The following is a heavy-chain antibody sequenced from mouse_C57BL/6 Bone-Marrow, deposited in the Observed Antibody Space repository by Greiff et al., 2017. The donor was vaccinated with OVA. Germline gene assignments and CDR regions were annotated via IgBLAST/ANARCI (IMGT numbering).Heavy chain of an antibody. CDR3: ARGGSYDYDDFDY. CDR2: IYPGDGDT. J-gene: IGHJ2*01. Sequence: VQLQQSGPELVKPGASVKISCKASGYAFSSSWMNWVKQRPGKGLEWIGRIYPGDGDTNYNGKFKGKATLTADKSSSTAYMQLSSLTSEDSAVYFCARGGSYDYDDFDYWGQGTTLTVSS. D-gene: IGHD2-4*01. V-gene: IGHV1-82*01. CDR1: GYAFSSSW.